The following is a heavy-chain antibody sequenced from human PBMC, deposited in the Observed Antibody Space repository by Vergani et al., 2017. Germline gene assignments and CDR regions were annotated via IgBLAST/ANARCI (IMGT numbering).Heavy chain of an antibody. D-gene: IGHD3-16*01. J-gene: IGHJ4*02. Sequence: QVQLQQWGPGLVTPSGTFSLTCPVYVGSISSDTWWNWVRQAPGKGLQWIGEIHRSRSTNYNPSLRRRVTISLDKSKNQFSLKLTSVTAADTAVYFCASNPRLGGDVVDSWGQGTLVTVSS. V-gene: IGHV4-4*02. CDR1: VGSISSDTW. CDR3: ASNPRLGGDVVDS. CDR2: IHRSRST.